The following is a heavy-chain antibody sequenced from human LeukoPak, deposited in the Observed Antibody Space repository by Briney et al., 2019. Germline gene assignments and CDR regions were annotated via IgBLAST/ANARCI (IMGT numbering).Heavy chain of an antibody. CDR3: AAAYNYYYYYGMDV. CDR2: IDHSGGT. Sequence: SETLSLTCAVSGGSISSSNWWSWVRQPPGKGLEWIGEIDHSGGTNYKPSLKSRVTISVDTSKTQFSLKLSSVTAADTAVYYCAAAYNYYYYYGMDVWGQGTTVTVSS. D-gene: IGHD6-25*01. V-gene: IGHV4-4*02. J-gene: IGHJ6*02. CDR1: GGSISSSNW.